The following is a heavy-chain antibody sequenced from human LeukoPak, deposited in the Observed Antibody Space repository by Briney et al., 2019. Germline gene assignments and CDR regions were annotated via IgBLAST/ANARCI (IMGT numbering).Heavy chain of an antibody. J-gene: IGHJ4*02. CDR2: IKQDGSEK. CDR1: GFTFISYW. V-gene: IGHV3-7*01. D-gene: IGHD1-26*01. CDR3: ARGLRVGDY. Sequence: PGGSLRLSCAASGFTFISYWMSWVPQAPGKGLEWVANIKQDGSEKYYVDSVKGRFTISRDNAKNSLYLQMNSLRAEDTAVYYCARGLRVGDYWGQGTLVTVSS.